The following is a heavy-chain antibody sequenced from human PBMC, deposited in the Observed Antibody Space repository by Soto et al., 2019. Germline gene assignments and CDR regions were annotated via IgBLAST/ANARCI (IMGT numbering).Heavy chain of an antibody. D-gene: IGHD1-26*01. CDR1: GFTFSSYV. V-gene: IGHV3-23*01. CDR3: AKAHRVGATYFDY. J-gene: IGHJ4*02. Sequence: EVQLLESGGGLVQPGGSLRLSCAASGFTFSSYVMSWVRQAPGKGLEWVSSLSSSGGSTYYADSVKGRFTISRDNSKNPLHLQMNSLRAEDTAVYYCAKAHRVGATYFDYWGQGTLVTVSS. CDR2: LSSSGGST.